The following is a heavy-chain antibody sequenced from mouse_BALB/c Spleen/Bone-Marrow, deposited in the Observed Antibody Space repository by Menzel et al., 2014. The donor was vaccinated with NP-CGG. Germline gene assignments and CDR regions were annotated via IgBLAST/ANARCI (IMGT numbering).Heavy chain of an antibody. CDR1: GYTFTSYY. CDR3: ARGELPYYFDY. J-gene: IGHJ2*01. Sequence: VQLQQSGPELVKPGASVKMSCKASGYTFTSYYIHWVKQRPGQGLVWIGWIYPGDGSTKYNEKFKGKTTLTADKSSSTAYTLLSSLTSEDSAIYFCARGELPYYFDYWGQGTTLTVSS. CDR2: IYPGDGST. V-gene: IGHV1S56*01.